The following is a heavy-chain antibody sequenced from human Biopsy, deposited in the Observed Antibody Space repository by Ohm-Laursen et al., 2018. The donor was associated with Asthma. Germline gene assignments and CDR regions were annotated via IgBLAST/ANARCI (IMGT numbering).Heavy chain of an antibody. Sequence: SLRLSCAASGFTFSNYGMHWVRQAPGKGLERVAVISFDGSNKDYADSVKGRFTISRDNSKNTLHLEVNSLRVEDTAVYYCPKDVFPGWELRRGPDYWGQGTLVTVSS. CDR1: GFTFSNYG. J-gene: IGHJ4*02. V-gene: IGHV3-30*18. D-gene: IGHD1-26*01. CDR2: ISFDGSNK. CDR3: PKDVFPGWELRRGPDY.